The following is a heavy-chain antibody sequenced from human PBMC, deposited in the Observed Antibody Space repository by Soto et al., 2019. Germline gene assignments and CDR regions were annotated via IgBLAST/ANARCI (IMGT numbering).Heavy chain of an antibody. CDR2: INYSGST. Sequence: QVQLQESGPGLVKPSQTLSLTCTVSGGSISSGGYFWSWIRQHPGKGLEWIGDINYSGSTYSNPSLKSRVTISVDTSKNQFSLKLSSVTAADTAVYYCARDILLWFGELPPRAHGAFDIWGQGTMVTVSS. D-gene: IGHD3-10*01. V-gene: IGHV4-31*03. CDR1: GGSISSGGYF. J-gene: IGHJ3*02. CDR3: ARDILLWFGELPPRAHGAFDI.